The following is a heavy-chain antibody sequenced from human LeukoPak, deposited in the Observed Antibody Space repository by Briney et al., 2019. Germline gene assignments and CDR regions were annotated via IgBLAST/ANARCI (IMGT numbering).Heavy chain of an antibody. V-gene: IGHV3-13*01. CDR1: GFTFSSYD. J-gene: IGHJ6*03. D-gene: IGHD3-9*01. CDR3: ARAVSWNRKYYDILTGYKYYYYMDV. Sequence: GGSLRLSCAASGFTFSSYDMHWVRQATGKGLEWVSAIGTAGDTYYPGSVKGRFTISRENAKNSLYLQMNSLRAGDTAVYYCARAVSWNRKYYDILTGYKYYYYMDVWGKGTTVTISS. CDR2: IGTAGDT.